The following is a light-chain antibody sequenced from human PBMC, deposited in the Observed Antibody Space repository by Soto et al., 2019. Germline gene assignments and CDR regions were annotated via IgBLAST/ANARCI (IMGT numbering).Light chain of an antibody. Sequence: IQLTQSPPSLSASVGDRVTITCRASQDIAIYLAWYQQKPGEAPKLLIHAASTLHGGVPSRFSGSGSGTDFTLTITSLQAEDFATYYCQQAYSFPVTFGQGTRLEIK. J-gene: IGKJ5*01. CDR1: QDIAIY. CDR2: AAS. V-gene: IGKV1-9*01. CDR3: QQAYSFPVT.